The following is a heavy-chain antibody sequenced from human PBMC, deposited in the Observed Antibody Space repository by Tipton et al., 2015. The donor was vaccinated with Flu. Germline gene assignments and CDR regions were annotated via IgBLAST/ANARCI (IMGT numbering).Heavy chain of an antibody. CDR1: GGSISSYY. D-gene: IGHD3-22*01. J-gene: IGHJ4*02. V-gene: IGHV4-59*01. CDR2: IYYSGST. Sequence: TLSLTCTVSGGSISSYYWSWIRRPPGKGLEWIGYIYYSGSTNYNPSLKSRVTISVDTSKNQFSLKLSSVTAADTAVYYCARAPPEYYDSSGYPHFDYWGQGTLVTVSS. CDR3: ARAPPEYYDSSGYPHFDY.